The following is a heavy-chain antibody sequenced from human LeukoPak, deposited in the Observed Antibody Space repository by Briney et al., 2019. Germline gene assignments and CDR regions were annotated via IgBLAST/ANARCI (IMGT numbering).Heavy chain of an antibody. CDR3: ARERGHCSSTSCYNWFGP. V-gene: IGHV4-39*07. Sequence: PSETLSLTCTVSGGSISSSSYYWGWIRQPPGKGLEWIGSIYYSGSTYYNPSLKSRVTISVDTSKNQFSLKLSSVTAADTAVYYCARERGHCSSTSCYNWFGPWGQGALVTVSS. D-gene: IGHD2-2*01. CDR2: IYYSGST. CDR1: GGSISSSSYY. J-gene: IGHJ5*02.